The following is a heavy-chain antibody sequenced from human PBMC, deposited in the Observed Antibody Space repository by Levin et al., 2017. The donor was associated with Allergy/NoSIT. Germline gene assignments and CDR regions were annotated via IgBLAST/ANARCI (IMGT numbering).Heavy chain of an antibody. CDR1: GGSFSGYY. J-gene: IGHJ4*02. Sequence: SETLSLTCAVYGGSFSGYYWSWTRQPPGKGLEWIGEINHSGSTNYNPSLKSRVTISVDTSKNQFSLKLSSVTAADTAVYYCARVLTYGDYYFDYWGQGTLVTVSS. CDR2: INHSGST. D-gene: IGHD4-17*01. CDR3: ARVLTYGDYYFDY. V-gene: IGHV4-34*01.